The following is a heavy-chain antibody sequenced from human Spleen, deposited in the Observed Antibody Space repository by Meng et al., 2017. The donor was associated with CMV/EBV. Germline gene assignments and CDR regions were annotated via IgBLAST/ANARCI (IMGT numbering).Heavy chain of an antibody. CDR1: GFTFSTYD. J-gene: IGHJ4*02. Sequence: SCRASGFTFSTYDLTGVRQAPRKALEWVSSITRYGDTHYADSARGRFTISRDISQNTLFLQMNNLRLDDAAVYYCAKLDCSGGLCFHHWGQGTLVTVSS. V-gene: IGHV3-23*01. CDR2: ITRYGDT. D-gene: IGHD2-15*01. CDR3: AKLDCSGGLCFHH.